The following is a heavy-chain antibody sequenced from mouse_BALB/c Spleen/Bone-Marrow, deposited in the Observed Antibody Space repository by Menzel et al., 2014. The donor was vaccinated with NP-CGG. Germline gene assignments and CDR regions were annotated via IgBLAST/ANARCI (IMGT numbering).Heavy chain of an antibody. D-gene: IGHD2-10*01. CDR3: TRVGAAPTPFDY. J-gene: IGHJ2*01. CDR1: GFSLSTSGIS. CDR2: LWWDDDK. Sequence: QVTLKECGPGILQPSQTLSLTCSFSGFSLSTSGISVGWIRQPSGRGLEWLAHLWWDDDKRYNPALKSRLAISKDTSSNQVFLKIASVDTADSATYYCTRVGAAPTPFDYWGQGTTLTVSS. V-gene: IGHV8-8*01.